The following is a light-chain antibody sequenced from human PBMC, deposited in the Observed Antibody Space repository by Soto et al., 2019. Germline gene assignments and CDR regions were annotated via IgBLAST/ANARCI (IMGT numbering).Light chain of an antibody. CDR1: SSDVGSYKF. CDR2: EVS. J-gene: IGLJ2*01. Sequence: QSALTQPPSASGSPGQSVTISCTGTSSDVGSYKFVSWYQQHPGKAPKLMMYEVSKRPSGVPDRFSGSSSGAERYLTISSLQSEDEADFYCQAWGTGIVVFGGGTKLTVL. CDR3: QAWGTGIVV. V-gene: IGLV2-8*01.